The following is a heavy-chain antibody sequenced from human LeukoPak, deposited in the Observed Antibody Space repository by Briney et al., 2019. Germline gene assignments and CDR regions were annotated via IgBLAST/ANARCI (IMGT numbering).Heavy chain of an antibody. V-gene: IGHV1-69*13. J-gene: IGHJ6*03. CDR1: GGTFSSYA. D-gene: IGHD2-2*01. Sequence: GASVKVSCKASGGTFSSYAISWVRQAPGQGLEWMGGIVPIFDTPNYAQKFQGRVTITADESTSTAYMELSSLRSEDTAVYYCASSFYQLLSEDYYYYYMDVWGKGTTVTISS. CDR3: ASSFYQLLSEDYYYYYMDV. CDR2: IVPIFDTP.